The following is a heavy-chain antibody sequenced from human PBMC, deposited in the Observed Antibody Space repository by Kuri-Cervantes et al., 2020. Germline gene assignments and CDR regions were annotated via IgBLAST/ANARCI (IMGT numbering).Heavy chain of an antibody. Sequence: SSGQVSCKASVGTFSRYASSGVGQAPAQGLEWMGGIIPIFCTENYEQKFQGRVTITADEATSTAYLELSSLRSEDTAVYYCAILSSLSPAKAHASLFHRQALGDDYFDYWGQGTLVTVSS. CDR2: IIPIFCTE. CDR3: AILSSLSPAKAHASLFHRQALGDDYFDY. V-gene: IGHV1-69*13. J-gene: IGHJ4*02. CDR1: VGTFSRYA. D-gene: IGHD3-10*01.